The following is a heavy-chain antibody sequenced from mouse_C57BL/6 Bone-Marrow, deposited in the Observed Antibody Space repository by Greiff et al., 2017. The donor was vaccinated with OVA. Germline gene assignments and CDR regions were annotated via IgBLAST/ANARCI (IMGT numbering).Heavy chain of an antibody. CDR1: GYAFSSYW. CDR3: ARPDYDGYYFGY. CDR2: IYPGDGDT. D-gene: IGHD2-4*01. V-gene: IGHV1-80*01. Sequence: QVQLQQSGAELVKPGASVKISCKASGYAFSSYWMNWVKQRPGKGLEWIGQIYPGDGDTNYNGKFKGKATLTADKSSSTAYMQLSSLTSEDSAVYYCARPDYDGYYFGYWGQGTTLTVSS. J-gene: IGHJ2*01.